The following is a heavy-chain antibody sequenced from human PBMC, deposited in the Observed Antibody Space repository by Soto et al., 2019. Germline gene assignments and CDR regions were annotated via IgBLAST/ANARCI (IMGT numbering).Heavy chain of an antibody. J-gene: IGHJ4*02. CDR2: ISSDGTTT. D-gene: IGHD2-8*01. CDR3: AIQDCTNDVCLEAAVTVGGALEY. Sequence: EVQLVESGGGLVQPGKALRLSCAASGFTFSKYWMHWVRQAPGKGPVWVSYISSDGTTTDYADSVKGRFTISRDNAKNTLYLQMDSPRVEDTAVYYCAIQDCTNDVCLEAAVTVGGALEYWGQGAQVTVSS. V-gene: IGHV3-74*01. CDR1: GFTFSKYW.